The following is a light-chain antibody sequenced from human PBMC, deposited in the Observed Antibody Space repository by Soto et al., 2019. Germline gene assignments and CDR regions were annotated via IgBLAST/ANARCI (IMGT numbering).Light chain of an antibody. CDR3: QQLDRYPFT. V-gene: IGKV1-9*01. Sequence: DIQLTQSPSSLSAAVGDRVTITCRASHDIRSYLAWYQQKPWKVPNLLIYAASTLQSGVPSRFIGGGSGTEFTLTITSLQPEDCASYYCQQLDRYPFTFGGGTKVEI. J-gene: IGKJ4*01. CDR1: HDIRSY. CDR2: AAS.